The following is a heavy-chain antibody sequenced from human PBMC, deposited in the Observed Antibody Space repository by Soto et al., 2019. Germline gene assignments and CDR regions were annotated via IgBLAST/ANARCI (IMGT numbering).Heavy chain of an antibody. CDR2: INGAAAVT. J-gene: IGHJ4*02. V-gene: IGHV3-74*01. CDR1: GFTFDDTW. D-gene: IGHD1-26*01. CDR3: ARGGAMGVDY. Sequence: GGSLRLSCVASGFTFDDTWIHWVRQAPGKGLVWVSRINGAAAVTNYADSVKGRFTVSRDNAKNTVFLHVTSLTDEDTAVYYCARGGAMGVDYWGQGTLVTVSS.